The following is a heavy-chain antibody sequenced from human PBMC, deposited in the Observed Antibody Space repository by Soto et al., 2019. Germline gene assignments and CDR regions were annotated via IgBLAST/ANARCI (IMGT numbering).Heavy chain of an antibody. D-gene: IGHD6-13*01. CDR1: GYTFTSYA. J-gene: IGHJ3*02. CDR3: AREPLSSSWYSRYDAFDI. V-gene: IGHV1-3*01. Sequence: ASVKVSCKASGYTFTSYAMHWVRQAPGQRLEWMGWINAGNGNTKYSQKFQGRVTITRDTSASTAYMELSSLRSEDTAVYYCAREPLSSSWYSRYDAFDIWGQGTMVT. CDR2: INAGNGNT.